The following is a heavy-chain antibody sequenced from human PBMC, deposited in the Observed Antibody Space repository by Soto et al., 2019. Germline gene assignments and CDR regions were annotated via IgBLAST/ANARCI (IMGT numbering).Heavy chain of an antibody. D-gene: IGHD2-2*01. V-gene: IGHV1-18*01. J-gene: IGHJ4*02. Sequence: QVQLMQSGAGVRMPGASVKVSCKASGYRLTSYGISWVRQAPGQGLEWMGWISGHDGNTKYTQKVQGRVTVTTDTSTSTAYMDLRSLRSDDTAVYYCAREYCSSASCYGPDFWGQGTLVTVSS. CDR1: GYRLTSYG. CDR3: AREYCSSASCYGPDF. CDR2: ISGHDGNT.